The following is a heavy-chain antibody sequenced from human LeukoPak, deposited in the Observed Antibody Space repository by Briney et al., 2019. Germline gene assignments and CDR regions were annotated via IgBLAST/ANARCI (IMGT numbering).Heavy chain of an antibody. J-gene: IGHJ4*02. CDR1: GFMFRNYA. CDR2: ISGSGDTT. Sequence: GGSLRLSCGASGFMFRNYAMTWVRQGPGKGLEWVAVISGSGDTTNYEESVRGRFTISRDNAQNMLYLEMNSLRGDDTAVYYCGKDRSFWNGADPDFWGQGTLVTVSS. D-gene: IGHD3-3*01. CDR3: GKDRSFWNGADPDF. V-gene: IGHV3-23*01.